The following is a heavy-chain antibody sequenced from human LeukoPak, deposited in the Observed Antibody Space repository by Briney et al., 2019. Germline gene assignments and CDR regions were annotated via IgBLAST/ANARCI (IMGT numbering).Heavy chain of an antibody. V-gene: IGHV3-7*03. CDR2: IKQDGSEK. CDR3: AKDRRACSSSSCYYRFDY. D-gene: IGHD2-2*01. Sequence: QPGGSLRLSCAASGFTFSYYWMTWVRQAPGKGLEWVANIKQDGSEKYYVDSVKGRFTISRDNAKNSLYLQMNSLGAEDTAVYYCAKDRRACSSSSCYYRFDYWGQGTLVTVSS. J-gene: IGHJ4*02. CDR1: GFTFSYYW.